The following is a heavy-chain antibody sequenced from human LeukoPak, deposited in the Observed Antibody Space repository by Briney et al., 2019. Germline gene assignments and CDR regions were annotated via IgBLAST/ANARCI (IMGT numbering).Heavy chain of an antibody. Sequence: GGSLRLSCAASGFTFSSYGMHWVRQAPGKGLEWVTFIRYDGSNKYYADSVKGRFTISRDNSKNALYLQMNSLRAEDTAVYYCAKDSVWFGEYTEYYFDYWGQGTLVTVSS. CDR3: AKDSVWFGEYTEYYFDY. V-gene: IGHV3-30*02. D-gene: IGHD3-10*01. CDR2: IRYDGSNK. CDR1: GFTFSSYG. J-gene: IGHJ4*02.